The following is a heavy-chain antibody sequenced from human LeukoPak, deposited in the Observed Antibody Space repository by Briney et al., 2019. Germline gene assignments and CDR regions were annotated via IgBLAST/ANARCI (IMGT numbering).Heavy chain of an antibody. J-gene: IGHJ4*02. Sequence: GGSLRLSCAASGFTFSNYGMNWVRQAPGKGVEWVSSISSSSSSIYYADSLKGRFTISRHNAKTSLYLQMNSLRAEDTAVYYCARLADYGNYGPREYLDFWGQGTLVTVSS. D-gene: IGHD4-11*01. V-gene: IGHV3-21*01. CDR1: GFTFSNYG. CDR2: ISSSSSSI. CDR3: ARLADYGNYGPREYLDF.